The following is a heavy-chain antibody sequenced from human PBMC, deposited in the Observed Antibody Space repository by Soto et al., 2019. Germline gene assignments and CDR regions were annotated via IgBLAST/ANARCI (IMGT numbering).Heavy chain of an antibody. CDR1: GFTLSSYS. CDR3: ARTVHGSGGKHFDY. CDR2: ISSSSSYI. D-gene: IGHD3-10*01. Sequence: EVQLVESGGGLVKPGGSLRLSCAASGFTLSSYSMNWVRQAPGKGLEWVSSISSSSSYIYYADSVKGRFTISRDNAKNSLYLQMNSLRAEDTAVYYCARTVHGSGGKHFDYWGQGTLVTVSS. J-gene: IGHJ4*02. V-gene: IGHV3-21*01.